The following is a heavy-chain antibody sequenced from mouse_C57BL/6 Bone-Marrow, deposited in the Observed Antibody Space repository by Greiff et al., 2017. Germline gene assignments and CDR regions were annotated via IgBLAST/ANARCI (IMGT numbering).Heavy chain of an antibody. V-gene: IGHV1-55*01. J-gene: IGHJ2*01. CDR1: GYTFTSYW. D-gene: IGHD2-3*01. Sequence: QVQLQQSGAELVKPGASVKMSCKASGYTFTSYWITWVKQRPGQGLEWIGDINPNNGGTIYNQKFKGKATLTVDKSSSTAYMELRSLTSEDTAVYYCDDGYYYWGQGTTLTVSS. CDR3: DDGYYY. CDR2: INPNNGGT.